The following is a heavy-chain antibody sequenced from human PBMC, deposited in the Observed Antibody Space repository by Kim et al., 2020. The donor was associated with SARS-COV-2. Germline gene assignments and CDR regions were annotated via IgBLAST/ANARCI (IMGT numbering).Heavy chain of an antibody. J-gene: IGHJ4*02. D-gene: IGHD2-15*01. CDR1: GFTFSSYS. CDR2: ISSSSSYI. CDR3: ARNRGYCSGGSCYRGDY. V-gene: IGHV3-21*01. Sequence: GGSLRLSCAASGFTFSSYSMNWVRQAPGKGLEWVSSISSSSSYIYYADSVKGRFTISRDNAKNSLYLQMNSLRAEDTAVYYCARNRGYCSGGSCYRGDYWGQGTLVTVSS.